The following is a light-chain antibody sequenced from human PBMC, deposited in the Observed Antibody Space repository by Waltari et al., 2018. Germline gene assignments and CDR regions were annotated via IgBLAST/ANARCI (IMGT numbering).Light chain of an antibody. V-gene: IGLV2-14*03. Sequence: QSALTQPASMSGSPGQSITISCTGTSTDVGHNFVSWFQQPPGKAPKLIIYDVNSRPSGISNRFSGSRSGNTASLTISGLQAEDEAEYFCSSYTSNRTPYVFGTGTGVTVL. CDR2: DVN. CDR3: SSYTSNRTPYV. CDR1: STDVGHNF. J-gene: IGLJ1*01.